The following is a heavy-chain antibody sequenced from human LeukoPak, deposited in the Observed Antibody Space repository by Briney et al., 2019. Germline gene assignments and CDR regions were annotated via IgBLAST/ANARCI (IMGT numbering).Heavy chain of an antibody. CDR1: VFTLSTNY. Sequence: GGSLRLSCAASVFTLSTNYMSWVRQAPGKGLEWVSGIYSGDTTFSADSVRGKFTISRDNSKNTMYLQMNSLRAEDTAVYYCASILRSSSGYYFDYWGQGTLVTVSS. D-gene: IGHD3-10*01. CDR3: ASILRSSSGYYFDY. J-gene: IGHJ4*02. CDR2: IYSGDTT. V-gene: IGHV3-66*01.